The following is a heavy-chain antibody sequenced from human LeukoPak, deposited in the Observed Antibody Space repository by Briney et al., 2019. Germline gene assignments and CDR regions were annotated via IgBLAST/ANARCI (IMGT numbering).Heavy chain of an antibody. CDR3: ARVGGSGSLRWFDP. Sequence: ASVKVACKASGYTFTSYHLHWVRQAPGQRLEWMGWINPYKGYTNYSEQLQGRVTITRDTSASTAYIELSSLRSADTAIYYCARVGGSGSLRWFDPWGQGALVTVSS. CDR1: GYTFTSYH. V-gene: IGHV1-3*01. CDR2: INPYKGYT. D-gene: IGHD3-10*01. J-gene: IGHJ5*02.